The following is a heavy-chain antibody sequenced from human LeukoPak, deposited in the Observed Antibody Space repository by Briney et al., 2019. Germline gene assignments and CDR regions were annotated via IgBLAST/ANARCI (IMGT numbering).Heavy chain of an antibody. V-gene: IGHV4-34*01. D-gene: IGHD3-10*01. CDR1: GGSFSGYY. J-gene: IGHJ4*02. Sequence: PSETLSLTRAVYGGSFSGYYWSWIRQPPGKGLEWIGEINHSGSTNYNPSLKSRVTISVDTSKNQFSLKLSSVTAADPAVYSCASHGSGRKGPKSDYWGQGTLVTVSS. CDR2: INHSGST. CDR3: ASHGSGRKGPKSDY.